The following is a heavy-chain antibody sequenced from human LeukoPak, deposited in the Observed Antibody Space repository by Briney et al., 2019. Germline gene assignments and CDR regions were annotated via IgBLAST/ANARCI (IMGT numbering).Heavy chain of an antibody. Sequence: PGGSLRLSCAASGFTFSSYSMNWVRQAPGKGLEWVSSISSSSSYIYYADSVKGRFTISRDNAKNSLYLQMNSLRAEDTAVYYCARVTFGGVIVGSFDYWGQGTLVTVSS. CDR1: GFTFSSYS. D-gene: IGHD3-16*02. J-gene: IGHJ4*02. V-gene: IGHV3-21*01. CDR2: ISSSSSYI. CDR3: ARVTFGGVIVGSFDY.